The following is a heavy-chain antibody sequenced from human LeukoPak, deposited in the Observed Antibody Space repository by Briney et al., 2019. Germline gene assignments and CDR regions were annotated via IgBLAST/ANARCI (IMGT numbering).Heavy chain of an antibody. CDR1: GFTFSSYG. CDR3: AKCLDYPSTSALDY. V-gene: IGHV3-30*02. D-gene: IGHD3/OR15-3a*01. Sequence: PGGSLRLSCAASGFTFSSYGMHWVRQAPGKGLEWVAFIRYDGSNKYYADSVKGRFTISRDNSKNTLYLQMNSLRAEDTAVYYCAKCLDYPSTSALDYWGQGTLVTVSS. J-gene: IGHJ4*02. CDR2: IRYDGSNK.